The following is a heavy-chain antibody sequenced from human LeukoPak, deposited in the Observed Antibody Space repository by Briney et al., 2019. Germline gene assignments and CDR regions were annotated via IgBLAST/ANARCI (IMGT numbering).Heavy chain of an antibody. CDR3: AREGSMTARPFVSIDY. CDR1: GGSISSYY. D-gene: IGHD6-6*01. V-gene: IGHV4-4*07. J-gene: IGHJ4*01. Sequence: SETPSLTCTVSGGSISSYYWSWIRQPAGKGLEWIGRIHTSGSTDYNPSLKSRVTMSVDTSKNQFSLKLRSVTAADTAVYYCAREGSMTARPFVSIDYWGQEPWSPSPQ. CDR2: IHTSGST.